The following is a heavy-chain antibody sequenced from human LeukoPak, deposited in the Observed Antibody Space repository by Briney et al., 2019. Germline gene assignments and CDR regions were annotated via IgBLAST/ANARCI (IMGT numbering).Heavy chain of an antibody. J-gene: IGHJ2*01. V-gene: IGHV3-66*01. CDR3: ARARVVLPAPEWYFDL. CDR1: GFTVSSNY. D-gene: IGHD4/OR15-4a*01. Sequence: GGSLRLSCAASGFTVSSNYMSWVRQAPGKGLEWVSVIYSGGSTYYADSVKGRFTISRDNSKNTLYLQMNSLRAKDTAVYYYARARVVLPAPEWYFDLWGRGTLVTVSS. CDR2: IYSGGST.